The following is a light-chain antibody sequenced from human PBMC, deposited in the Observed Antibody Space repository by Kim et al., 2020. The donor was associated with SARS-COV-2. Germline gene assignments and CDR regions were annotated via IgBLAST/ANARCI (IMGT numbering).Light chain of an antibody. CDR3: QSYDNSLSTWV. CDR1: TSNIGAPYD. Sequence: QSALTQPPSVSGAPGQRVTISCTGGTSNIGAPYDVHWYQHLPRTAPKLLIYGNSNRPSGVPDRFSGSKSGTSASLAITGLQAEDEADYYCQSYDNSLSTWVFGGGTQLTVL. J-gene: IGLJ3*02. V-gene: IGLV1-40*01. CDR2: GNS.